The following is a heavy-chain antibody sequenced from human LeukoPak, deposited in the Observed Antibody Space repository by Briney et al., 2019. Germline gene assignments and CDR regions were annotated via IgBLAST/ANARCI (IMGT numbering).Heavy chain of an antibody. CDR1: EYTFTGYY. D-gene: IGHD3-10*01. CDR3: ARMLGKGIWFGELLRDY. Sequence: ASVKVSCKASEYTFTGYYIHWVRQAPGQGLEWMGWIDPNTGDSNYVQKFQGRVTMTRDTSISTAYMELSSLRSDDTAVYYCARMLGKGIWFGELLRDYWGQGTLVTVSS. J-gene: IGHJ4*02. CDR2: IDPNTGDS. V-gene: IGHV1-2*02.